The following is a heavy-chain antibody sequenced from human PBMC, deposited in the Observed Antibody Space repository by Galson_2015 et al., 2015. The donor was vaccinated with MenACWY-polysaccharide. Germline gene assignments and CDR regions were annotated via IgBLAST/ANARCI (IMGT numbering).Heavy chain of an antibody. D-gene: IGHD3-22*01. Sequence: SLRLSCAASGFTSSSYWMHWVRQAPGKGLVWVSRIYSDGSDTTYADSVKGRFTVSRDNAKNTLYLQMNSLRAEDTAVYYCARDLYPTTYYSDSSPLSDYWGQGTLVTVSS. J-gene: IGHJ4*02. CDR1: GFTSSSYW. CDR2: IYSDGSDT. CDR3: ARDLYPTTYYSDSSPLSDY. V-gene: IGHV3-74*01.